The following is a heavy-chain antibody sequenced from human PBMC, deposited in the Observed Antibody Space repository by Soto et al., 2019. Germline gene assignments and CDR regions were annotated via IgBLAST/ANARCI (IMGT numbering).Heavy chain of an antibody. CDR1: GYTHPDIS. V-gene: IGHV1-24*01. Sequence: ASLKVSCTVSGYTHPDISMHWVRKAPGKGLEWMGGFDPEDGETIYAQKFQGRVTMTEDTSTDTAYMELSSLRSEDTAVYYCAGYYYDSSGYYSGVNWLDPWGQGTLVTVSS. D-gene: IGHD3-22*01. CDR2: FDPEDGET. J-gene: IGHJ5*02. CDR3: AGYYYDSSGYYSGVNWLDP.